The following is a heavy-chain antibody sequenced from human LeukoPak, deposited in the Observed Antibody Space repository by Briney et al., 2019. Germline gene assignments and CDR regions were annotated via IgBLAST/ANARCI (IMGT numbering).Heavy chain of an antibody. D-gene: IGHD2-15*01. CDR1: GGSVSSGSYY. CDR3: ARSVVGYYGMDV. V-gene: IGHV4-61*01. CDR2: IHYSGST. J-gene: IGHJ6*02. Sequence: SETLSLTCTVSGGSVSSGSYYWSWIRQPPGKGLEWIGYIHYSGSTNYNPSLKSRVTISVDTSKNQFSLKLSSVTAADTAVYYCARSVVGYYGMDVWGQGTTVTVSS.